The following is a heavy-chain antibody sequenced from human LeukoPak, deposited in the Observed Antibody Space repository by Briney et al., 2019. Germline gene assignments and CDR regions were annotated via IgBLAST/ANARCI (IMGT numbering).Heavy chain of an antibody. D-gene: IGHD6-13*01. CDR3: AKDGSSSWYDDAFDI. V-gene: IGHV3-23*01. J-gene: IGHJ3*02. CDR2: ISGSGGST. Sequence: GGSLRLSCVASGFTSSSYGMSWVRQAPGKGLEWVSAISGSGGSTYYADSVKGRFTISRDNSKNTLYLQMNSLRAEDTAVYYCAKDGSSSWYDDAFDIWGQGTMVTVSS. CDR1: GFTSSSYG.